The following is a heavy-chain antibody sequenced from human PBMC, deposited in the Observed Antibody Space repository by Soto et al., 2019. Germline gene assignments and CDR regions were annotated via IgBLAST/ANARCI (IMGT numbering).Heavy chain of an antibody. CDR3: ARDLNRITMVRGVPGY. CDR2: IWYDGSNK. D-gene: IGHD3-10*01. CDR1: GFTFSSYG. J-gene: IGHJ4*02. Sequence: GGSLRLSCAASGFTFSSYGMHWVRQAPGKGLEWVAVIWYDGSNKYYADSVKGRFTISRDNSKNTLYLQMNSLRAEDTAVYYCARDLNRITMVRGVPGYWGQGTLVTVSS. V-gene: IGHV3-33*01.